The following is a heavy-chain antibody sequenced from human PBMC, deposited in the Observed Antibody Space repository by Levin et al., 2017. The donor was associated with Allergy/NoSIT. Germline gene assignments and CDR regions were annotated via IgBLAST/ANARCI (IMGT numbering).Heavy chain of an antibody. Sequence: SVKVSCKASGGTFSSYAISWVRQAPGQGLEWMGGIIPIFGTANYAQKFQGRVTITADESTSTAYMELSSLRSEDTAVYYCARESIGGYCSGGSCRNAFDIWGQGTMVTVSS. V-gene: IGHV1-69*13. J-gene: IGHJ3*02. CDR3: ARESIGGYCSGGSCRNAFDI. D-gene: IGHD2-15*01. CDR1: GGTFSSYA. CDR2: IIPIFGTA.